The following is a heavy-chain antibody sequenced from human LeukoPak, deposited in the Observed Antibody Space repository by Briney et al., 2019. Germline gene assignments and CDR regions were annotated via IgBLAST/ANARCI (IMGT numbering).Heavy chain of an antibody. Sequence: SETLSLTCTVSGGSISSGSYYWSWIRQPAVKGLEWIGRIYTSGSTNYNPSLKSRVTISVDTSKNQFSLKLSSVTAADTAVYYCARDPGGSYPPDYWGQGTLVTVSS. CDR2: IYTSGST. J-gene: IGHJ4*02. V-gene: IGHV4-61*02. CDR1: GGSISSGSYY. D-gene: IGHD1-26*01. CDR3: ARDPGGSYPPDY.